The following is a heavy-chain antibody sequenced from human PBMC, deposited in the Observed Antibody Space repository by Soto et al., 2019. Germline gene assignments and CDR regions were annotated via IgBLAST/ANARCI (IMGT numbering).Heavy chain of an antibody. CDR1: GGSFSGYY. J-gene: IGHJ4*02. CDR3: ARGRGATTVTRVFDY. D-gene: IGHD4-4*01. CDR2: INHGGST. V-gene: IGHV4-34*01. Sequence: SETLSLTCAVYGGSFSGYYWSWIRQPPGKGLEWIGEINHGGSTNYNPSLKSRVTISVDTSKNQFSLKLSSVTAADTAVYYCARGRGATTVTRVFDYWGQGTLVTVSS.